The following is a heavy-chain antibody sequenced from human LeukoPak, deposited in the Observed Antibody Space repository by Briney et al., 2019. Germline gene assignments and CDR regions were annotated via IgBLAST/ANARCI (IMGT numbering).Heavy chain of an antibody. CDR1: GFTFSSYA. D-gene: IGHD6-19*01. CDR3: AKGRWSIALANDAFDI. Sequence: GGSLRLSCAASGFTFSSYAMSWVRQAPGKGLEWVSAISGSGGSTYYADSVKGRFTISRDNSKNTLYLQMNSLRAEDTAVYYCAKGRWSIALANDAFDIWGQGTMVTVSS. V-gene: IGHV3-23*01. J-gene: IGHJ3*02. CDR2: ISGSGGST.